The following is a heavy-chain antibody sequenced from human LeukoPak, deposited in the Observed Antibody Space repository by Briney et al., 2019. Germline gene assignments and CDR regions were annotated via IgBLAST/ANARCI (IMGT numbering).Heavy chain of an antibody. CDR1: GYTFTGYD. D-gene: IGHD2-2*02. Sequence: ASVKVSCKASGYTFTGYDMHWVRQAPGQGLEWMGWINPNSGGTNYAQKFQGRVTMTRDTSISTAYMELSRLRSDDTAVYYCARDPVPAAIRVRRTTWFDPWGQGTLVTVSS. V-gene: IGHV1-2*02. CDR2: INPNSGGT. CDR3: ARDPVPAAIRVRRTTWFDP. J-gene: IGHJ5*02.